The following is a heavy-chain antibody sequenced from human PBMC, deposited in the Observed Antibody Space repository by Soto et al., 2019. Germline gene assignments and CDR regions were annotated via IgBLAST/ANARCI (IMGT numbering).Heavy chain of an antibody. CDR1: GYTFTSYA. J-gene: IGHJ6*02. Sequence: ASVKVSCKASGYTFTSYAMHWVRQAPGQRLEWMGWINAGNGNTIYAQKFQGRVTMTEDTSTDTAYMELSSLRSEDTAVYYCATKGRWYVGYYYGMDVWGQGTTVTVSS. CDR2: INAGNGNT. CDR3: ATKGRWYVGYYYGMDV. V-gene: IGHV1-3*01. D-gene: IGHD6-13*01.